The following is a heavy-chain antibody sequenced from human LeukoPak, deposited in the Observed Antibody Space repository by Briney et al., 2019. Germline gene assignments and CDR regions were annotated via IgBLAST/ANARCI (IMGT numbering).Heavy chain of an antibody. Sequence: GASVKVSCKASGYTFTSYDINWVRQATGQGLERMGWMNPNSGNTGYAQKFQGRVTMTRDTSISTAYMELSRLRSDDTAVYYCARDRDCSSPYYFDYWGQGTLVTVSS. V-gene: IGHV1-8*01. CDR3: ARDRDCSSPYYFDY. J-gene: IGHJ4*02. D-gene: IGHD6-13*01. CDR2: MNPNSGNT. CDR1: GYTFTSYD.